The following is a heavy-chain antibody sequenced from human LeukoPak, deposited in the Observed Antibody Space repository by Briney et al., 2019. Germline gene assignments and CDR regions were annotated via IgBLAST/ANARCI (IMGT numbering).Heavy chain of an antibody. V-gene: IGHV3-53*01. J-gene: IGHJ1*01. CDR1: GFTVSSNY. CDR3: VKVAARPDEYFQH. CDR2: IYSGGST. Sequence: GGSLRLSCAASGFTVSSNYMSWVRQAPGKGLEWVSVIYSGGSTYYADSVKGRFTISRDNSKNTLYLQMNSLRAEDTAVYYCVKVAARPDEYFQHWGQGTLVTVSS. D-gene: IGHD6-6*01.